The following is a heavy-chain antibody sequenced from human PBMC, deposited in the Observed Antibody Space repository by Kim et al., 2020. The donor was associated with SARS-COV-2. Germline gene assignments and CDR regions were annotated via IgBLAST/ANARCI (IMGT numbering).Heavy chain of an antibody. J-gene: IGHJ6*02. CDR1: GFTFDDYA. D-gene: IGHD3-22*01. V-gene: IGHV3-43*02. CDR2: ISGDGGST. Sequence: GGSLRLSCAASGFTFDDYAMHWVRQAPGKGLEWVSLISGDGGSTYYADSVKGRFTISRDNSKNSLYLQMNSLRTEDTALYYCAKDTVSYYYDSSGFVWGRGTMVTVSS. CDR3: AKDTVSYYYDSSGFV.